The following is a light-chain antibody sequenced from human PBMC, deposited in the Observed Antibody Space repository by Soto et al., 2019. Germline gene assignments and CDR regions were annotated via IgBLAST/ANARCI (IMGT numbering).Light chain of an antibody. J-gene: IGLJ1*01. CDR2: DVN. Sequence: QSALTQPPSASGSPGQSVTISCTGTGGDVGGYNYVSWYQQHPGKVPRLIIYDVNKRPSGVTDRFSGAKSDNTASLTVSGLQAEEEAAYYCSSYSGFNNYVFGTGTKLTVL. V-gene: IGLV2-8*01. CDR3: SSYSGFNNYV. CDR1: GGDVGGYNY.